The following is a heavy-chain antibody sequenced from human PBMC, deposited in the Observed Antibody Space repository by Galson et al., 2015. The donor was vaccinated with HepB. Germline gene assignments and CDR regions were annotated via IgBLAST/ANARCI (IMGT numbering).Heavy chain of an antibody. CDR1: GFTFSRHA. Sequence: SCAVSGFTFSRHAFHWVRQAPGRGLEWVALISSDYTSKFYADSVMGRLTISRDNSKDTLYLQMNSLRTEDTAVYYCANAYSTSWDFTRVGLGYWGRGTLVTVSS. CDR2: ISSDYTSK. J-gene: IGHJ4*02. V-gene: IGHV3-30*01. CDR3: ANAYSTSWDFTRVGLGY. D-gene: IGHD2-2*01.